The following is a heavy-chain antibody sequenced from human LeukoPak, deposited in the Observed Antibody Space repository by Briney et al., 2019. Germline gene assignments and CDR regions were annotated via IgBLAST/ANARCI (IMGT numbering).Heavy chain of an antibody. CDR2: IIPGLHLT. Sequence: RASVKVSCKASGGTFNTNDINWVRQAPGQGLEWMGRIIPGLHLTSYAQRFHGRVTISADKSTSTTYLELNNLGSEDTAVYFCSFSKRTSDGSAVDYWGQGTLATVSS. D-gene: IGHD5-24*01. CDR1: GGTFNTND. CDR3: SFSKRTSDGSAVDY. V-gene: IGHV1-69*04. J-gene: IGHJ4*02.